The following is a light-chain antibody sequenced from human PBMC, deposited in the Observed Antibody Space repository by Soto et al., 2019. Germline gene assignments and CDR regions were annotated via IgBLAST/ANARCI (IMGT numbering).Light chain of an antibody. CDR3: QQDGSSTET. V-gene: IGKV3-20*01. CDR1: QSISSSD. J-gene: IGKJ1*01. Sequence: EIVLTQSPGTLSLSPGERATLSCRASQSISSSDLAWFQQKPGQAPRLLIYGASSRAIGIPDRFSGSGSGTDFTLTISRLEPEDFAVYYCQQDGSSTETFGQGTKVEIK. CDR2: GAS.